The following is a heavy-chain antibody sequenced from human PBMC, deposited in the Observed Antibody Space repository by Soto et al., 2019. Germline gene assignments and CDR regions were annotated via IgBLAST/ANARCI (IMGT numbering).Heavy chain of an antibody. V-gene: IGHV3-21*01. J-gene: IGHJ6*02. CDR3: ARVIYDFWSGYLSHYDYGVDG. Sequence: EEKLVESGGGLVKPGGSLRLSCAASGFSFRSYSMNWVRQAPGKGLEWVSYISSSSIDISYADSVKGRFTISRDNAKNSLYLQMNSLRAEDTAVYYCARVIYDFWSGYLSHYDYGVDGWGQGTTVTVSS. D-gene: IGHD3-3*01. CDR1: GFSFRSYS. CDR2: ISSSSIDI.